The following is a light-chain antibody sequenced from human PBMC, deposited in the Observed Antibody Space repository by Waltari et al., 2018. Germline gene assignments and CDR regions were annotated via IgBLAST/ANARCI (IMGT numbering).Light chain of an antibody. CDR3: QQRANWPQVT. J-gene: IGKJ2*01. CDR1: HSVSND. V-gene: IGKV3-11*01. CDR2: DAS. Sequence: PVARATLSFRASHSVSNDLAWYQHKPGQAPRLLIYDASNRATGIPARFSGSGSGTDFTLTISSLEPEDFAVYFCQQRANWPQVTFGQGTKLEIK.